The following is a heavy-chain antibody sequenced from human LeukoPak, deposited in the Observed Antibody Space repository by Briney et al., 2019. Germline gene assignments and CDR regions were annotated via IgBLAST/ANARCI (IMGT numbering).Heavy chain of an antibody. J-gene: IGHJ4*02. CDR2: TYYRSKWKS. D-gene: IGHD2/OR15-2a*01. CDR3: ARLVGNSPDY. CDR1: GDSVSSNSAA. Sequence: SQTLSLTCAMSGDSVSSNSAAWNCIRQSPSRGLEWLGRTYYRSKWKSDYAVSLRGRINISPDTSKNQFSLQLNSVSPEDTAVYYCARLVGNSPDYWGQGALVTVSS. V-gene: IGHV6-1*01.